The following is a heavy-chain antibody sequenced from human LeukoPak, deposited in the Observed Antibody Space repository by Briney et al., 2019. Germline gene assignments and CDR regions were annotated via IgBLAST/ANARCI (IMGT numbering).Heavy chain of an antibody. Sequence: ASVKGSCKASGYTLTGYDINWVRQATGQGLEWMGWMNPNSGNTGYAQKFQGRVTMTRNTSISTAYMELSSLRSEDTAVYYCARVRRWLQSGGDYWGQGTLVTVSS. CDR1: GYTLTGYD. CDR2: MNPNSGNT. V-gene: IGHV1-8*01. CDR3: ARVRRWLQSGGDY. D-gene: IGHD5-24*01. J-gene: IGHJ4*02.